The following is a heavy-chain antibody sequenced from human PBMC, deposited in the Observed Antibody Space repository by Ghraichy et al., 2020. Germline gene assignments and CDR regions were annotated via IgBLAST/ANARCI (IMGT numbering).Heavy chain of an antibody. D-gene: IGHD6-6*01. CDR1: GYSISSGYY. Sequence: SETLSLTCTVSGYSISSGYYWGWLRQPPGKVLDWFASTYHNGSTSYNPSLKSRVTISVDTSKNQFSLNLNSVTAADTAVYYCARDSGVGVFYFDPWGPGTLITVSS. V-gene: IGHV4-38-2*02. J-gene: IGHJ4*02. CDR2: TYHNGST. CDR3: ARDSGVGVFYFDP.